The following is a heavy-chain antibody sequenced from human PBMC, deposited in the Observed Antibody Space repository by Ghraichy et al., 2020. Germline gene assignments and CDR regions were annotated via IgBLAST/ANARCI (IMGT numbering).Heavy chain of an antibody. CDR2: ISSSSSYI. CDR3: ARDGYFAGSGNYDPLDY. Sequence: GGSLRLSCAASGFTFSSYSMNWVRQAPGKGLEWVSSISSSSSYIYYADSVKGRFTISRDNAKNSLYLQMNSLRAEDTAVYYCARDGYFAGSGNYDPLDYWGQGTLVTVSS. J-gene: IGHJ4*02. CDR1: GFTFSSYS. D-gene: IGHD1-26*01. V-gene: IGHV3-21*01.